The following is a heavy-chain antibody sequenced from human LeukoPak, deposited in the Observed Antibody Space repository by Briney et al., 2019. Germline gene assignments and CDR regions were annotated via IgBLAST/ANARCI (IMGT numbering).Heavy chain of an antibody. CDR3: ARGRRITMVRGVIATGFFDY. J-gene: IGHJ4*02. D-gene: IGHD3-10*01. V-gene: IGHV4-34*01. CDR1: GGSFSGYY. CDR2: INHSRST. Sequence: SETLSLTCAVYGGSFSGYYWSWIRQPPGKGLEWIGEINHSRSTNYNPSLKSRVTISVDTSKNQFSLKLSSVTAADTAVYYCARGRRITMVRGVIATGFFDYWGQGTLVTVSS.